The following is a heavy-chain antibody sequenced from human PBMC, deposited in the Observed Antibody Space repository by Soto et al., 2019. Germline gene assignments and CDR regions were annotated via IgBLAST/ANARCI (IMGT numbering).Heavy chain of an antibody. CDR1: GFSVSNQD. Sequence: DVQVVESGGGLVQPGGSLRLSCAASGFSVSNQDMSWVRQAPGKGLEWVSLINSGGSTNYADSVKGRCSISRDNSKNTLYLQMTSLRSDDTAVYYCGRGGYWNQSEYWGQGTLVTVSS. D-gene: IGHD1-1*01. CDR2: INSGGST. V-gene: IGHV3-66*01. J-gene: IGHJ4*02. CDR3: GRGGYWNQSEY.